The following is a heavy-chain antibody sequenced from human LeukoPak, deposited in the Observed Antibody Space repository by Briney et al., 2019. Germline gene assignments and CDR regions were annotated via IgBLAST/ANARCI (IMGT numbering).Heavy chain of an antibody. Sequence: PGGSLRLPCAASGFTFSTYAMNWVRQAPGKGLEWVSAISGSGGSTYYADSVKGRFTISRDNSKNTLYLQMNSLRAEDTAVYYCAKRGGSYLFGAFDIWGQGTMVTVSS. CDR2: ISGSGGST. V-gene: IGHV3-23*01. J-gene: IGHJ3*02. CDR1: GFTFSTYA. D-gene: IGHD3-10*01. CDR3: AKRGGSYLFGAFDI.